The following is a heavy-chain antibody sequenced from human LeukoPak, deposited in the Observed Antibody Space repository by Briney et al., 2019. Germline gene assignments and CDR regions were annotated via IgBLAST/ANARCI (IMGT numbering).Heavy chain of an antibody. V-gene: IGHV3-23*01. J-gene: IGHJ4*02. Sequence: PGASLRLSCTASGFSFSRHAMNWARQAPGKGLEWVSVLSGSGGNTFYADSVKGRFTISRDNSKNTVYLQMNRLRVEDTAVYYCAKDEGVEGVSVRAFDFWGQGTLVTVSS. CDR3: AKDEGVEGVSVRAFDF. D-gene: IGHD3-16*02. CDR1: GFSFSRHA. CDR2: LSGSGGNT.